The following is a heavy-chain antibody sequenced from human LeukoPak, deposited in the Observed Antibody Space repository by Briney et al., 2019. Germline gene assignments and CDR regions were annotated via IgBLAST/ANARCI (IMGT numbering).Heavy chain of an antibody. Sequence: SETLSLTCTVSNYSISSSHYWGWIRQSPGKGLEWIGSIYHSGGSTFYNPSIESRITISGDTSKNQFSLKLNSVTAADTAVYYCARDHTTLTGHIQYFDLWGQGTLVTVSS. J-gene: IGHJ5*02. CDR1: NYSISSSHY. D-gene: IGHD1-20*01. CDR2: IYHSGGST. CDR3: ARDHTTLTGHIQYFDL. V-gene: IGHV4-38-2*02.